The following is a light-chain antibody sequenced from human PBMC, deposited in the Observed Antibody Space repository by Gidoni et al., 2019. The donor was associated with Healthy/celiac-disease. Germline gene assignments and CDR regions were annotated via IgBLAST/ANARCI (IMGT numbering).Light chain of an antibody. J-gene: IGKJ4*01. Sequence: DIQMTQSPSSLSASVGDRVTITCQASQDISNYLNWYQQKPGKHPMLLIYDASNLETGVPSRFSGSGSGTAFTFTISSLQPEDIATYYCQQYDNPLTFGGGTKVEIK. V-gene: IGKV1-33*01. CDR2: DAS. CDR3: QQYDNPLT. CDR1: QDISNY.